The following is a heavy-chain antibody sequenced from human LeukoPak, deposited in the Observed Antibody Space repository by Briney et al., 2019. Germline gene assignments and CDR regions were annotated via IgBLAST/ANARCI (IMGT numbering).Heavy chain of an antibody. CDR1: GFTFSSYA. J-gene: IGHJ4*02. D-gene: IGHD3-22*01. CDR3: ARGEDYYDSSGYRTSESWDY. V-gene: IGHV3-30-3*01. CDR2: ISYDGSNK. Sequence: PGGSLRLSCAASGFTFSSYAMHWVRQAPGKGLEWVAVISYDGSNKYYADSVKGRFTISRDNSKNTLYLQMNSLRAEGTAVYYCARGEDYYDSSGYRTSESWDYWGQGTLVTVSS.